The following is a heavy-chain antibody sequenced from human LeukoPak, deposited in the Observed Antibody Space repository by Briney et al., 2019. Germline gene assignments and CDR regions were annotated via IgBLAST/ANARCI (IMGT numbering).Heavy chain of an antibody. D-gene: IGHD1-7*01. CDR1: GYTFTGYY. J-gene: IGHJ6*03. V-gene: IGHV1-2*02. CDR2: INPNSGGT. Sequence: ASVKISCKASGYTFTGYYMHWVRQAPGQGLEWMGWINPNSGGTNYAQKFQGRVTMTRDTSISTAYMELSRLRSDDTAVYYCARSAELLWQYYYYYYMGVWGKGTTVTVSS. CDR3: ARSAELLWQYYYYYYMGV.